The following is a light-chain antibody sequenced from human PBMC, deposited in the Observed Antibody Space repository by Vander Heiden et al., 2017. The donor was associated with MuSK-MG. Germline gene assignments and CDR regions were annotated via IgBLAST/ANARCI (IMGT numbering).Light chain of an antibody. Sequence: SYELTQPSSVSVSPGQTATITCSGDALPKQYASWYQQRPGQAPVVVIYKDTERPSGSPERFSGSSSGTTVTLTISGVQAEDEADYYCQSADNSGNYVVFGGGTKLTVL. J-gene: IGLJ2*01. CDR2: KDT. V-gene: IGLV3-25*03. CDR1: ALPKQY. CDR3: QSADNSGNYVV.